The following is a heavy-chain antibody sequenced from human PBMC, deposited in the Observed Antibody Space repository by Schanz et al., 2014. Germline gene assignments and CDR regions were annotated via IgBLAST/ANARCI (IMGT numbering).Heavy chain of an antibody. J-gene: IGHJ5*02. D-gene: IGHD3-22*01. V-gene: IGHV1-69*08. CDR1: GGTFSSYT. CDR3: AREVGLYDRGWFDP. CDR2: IIPILGIA. Sequence: QVQLVQSEAEVKKPGSSVKVSCKASGGTFSSYTISWVRQAPGQGLEWMGRIIPILGIANYAQNFQGRVTITADKSTSTSYMERTSLRAEDTAVYYCAREVGLYDRGWFDPWGQGTLVTVSS.